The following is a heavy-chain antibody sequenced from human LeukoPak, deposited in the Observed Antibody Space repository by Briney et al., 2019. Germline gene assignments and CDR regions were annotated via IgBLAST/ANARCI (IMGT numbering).Heavy chain of an antibody. CDR2: INHSGST. CDR1: GGFFSGYY. Sequence: SETLSLTCAVYGGFFSGYYWSWIRQPPGKGLEWIGEINHSGSTNYNPSLKSRVTISVATSKNQFSLKLTSVTAADTAVYYCARGCLTTGGWFDPWGQGTLVTVSS. D-gene: IGHD3-9*01. CDR3: ARGCLTTGGWFDP. J-gene: IGHJ5*02. V-gene: IGHV4-34*01.